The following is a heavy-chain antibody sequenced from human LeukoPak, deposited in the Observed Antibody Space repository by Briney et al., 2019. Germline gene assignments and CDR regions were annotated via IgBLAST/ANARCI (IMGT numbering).Heavy chain of an antibody. D-gene: IGHD3-22*01. CDR1: GGSISSGGYS. CDR2: FYHSGST. V-gene: IGHV4-30-2*03. Sequence: SQTLSLTCAVSGGSISSGGYSWSWIRQPPGKGLAWLGSFYHSGSTYDNPSLKSRVTISVDRSKNRFSLKLSSVTAADTAVYYCARLYYDSRGYYWFDRWGQGTLVTVSS. J-gene: IGHJ5*02. CDR3: ARLYYDSRGYYWFDR.